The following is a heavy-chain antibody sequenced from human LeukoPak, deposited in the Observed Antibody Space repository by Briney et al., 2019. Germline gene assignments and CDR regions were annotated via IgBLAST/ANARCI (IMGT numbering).Heavy chain of an antibody. CDR1: GFTFSSYA. D-gene: IGHD2-15*01. CDR3: AKLVAATVS. CDR2: ISGSGGST. J-gene: IGHJ5*02. Sequence: GGSLRLSCAASGFTFSSYAMSWVRQAPGKGLEWVSAISGSGGSTYYADSVRGRFTISRDNSKNTLYLHMNSLRAEDTAIYYWAKLVAATVSWGQGTLFTVSS. V-gene: IGHV3-23*01.